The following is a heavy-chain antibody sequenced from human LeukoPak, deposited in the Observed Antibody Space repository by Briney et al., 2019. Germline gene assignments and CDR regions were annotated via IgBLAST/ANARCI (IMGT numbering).Heavy chain of an antibody. CDR2: IGTAGDT. D-gene: IGHD5-18*01. V-gene: IGHV3-13*01. CDR3: ARSGYSYGYDY. CDR1: GFTFSSHD. J-gene: IGHJ4*02. Sequence: GGSLRLSCAASGFTFSSHDMHWVRQATGKGLEWVSAIGTAGDTYYPGSVKGRFTISRENAKNSLYLQMNSLRAGDTAVYYCARSGYSYGYDYWGQGTLVTVSS.